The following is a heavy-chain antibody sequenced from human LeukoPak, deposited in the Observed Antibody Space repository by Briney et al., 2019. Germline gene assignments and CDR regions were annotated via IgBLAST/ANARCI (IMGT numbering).Heavy chain of an antibody. Sequence: GGSLRLSCAASGFTFSSYWMHWARQAPGKGLVWVSRINSDETYTSFADSVKGRFTISRDNAKNTLYLQMNSLRAEDTAVYYCARRYCSGGTCYLDYWGQGTLVTVSS. CDR2: INSDETYT. J-gene: IGHJ4*02. D-gene: IGHD2-15*01. CDR1: GFTFSSYW. CDR3: ARRYCSGGTCYLDY. V-gene: IGHV3-74*01.